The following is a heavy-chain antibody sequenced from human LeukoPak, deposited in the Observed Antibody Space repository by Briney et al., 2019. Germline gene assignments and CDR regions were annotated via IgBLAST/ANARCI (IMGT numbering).Heavy chain of an antibody. CDR1: GFTFDDYG. CDR3: ARDVGYYDSSGYRPSDYFDY. J-gene: IGHJ4*02. V-gene: IGHV3-20*04. D-gene: IGHD3-22*01. Sequence: GGSLRLSCAASGFTFDDYGMSWVRQAPGKGLERVSGINWNGGSTGYADSVKGRFTISRDNAKNSLYLQMNSLRAEDTAVYYCARDVGYYDSSGYRPSDYFDYWGQGTLVTVSS. CDR2: INWNGGST.